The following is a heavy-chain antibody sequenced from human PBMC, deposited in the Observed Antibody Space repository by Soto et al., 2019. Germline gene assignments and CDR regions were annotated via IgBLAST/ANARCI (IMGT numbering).Heavy chain of an antibody. Sequence: QITLKESGPTLVKPTQTLTLTCTFSGFSLSTAGVGVAWIRQPPGKALEWLALIFWDDDKRYSPSLKSRLTISMDTASHQVVLTMTNMDPVDTATYYCAHSPKSDYGGGYVGWYFDLWGRGTMVTVSS. CDR1: GFSLSTAGVG. J-gene: IGHJ2*01. D-gene: IGHD1-26*01. V-gene: IGHV2-5*02. CDR2: IFWDDDK. CDR3: AHSPKSDYGGGYVGWYFDL.